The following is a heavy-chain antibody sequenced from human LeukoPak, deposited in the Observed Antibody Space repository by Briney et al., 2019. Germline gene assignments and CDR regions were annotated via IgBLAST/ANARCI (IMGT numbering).Heavy chain of an antibody. V-gene: IGHV1-2*02. J-gene: IGHJ4*02. CDR1: GYTFTGYY. D-gene: IGHD2-15*01. CDR2: IDPKRGGT. Sequence: ASVKVSCEASGYTFTGYYMHWVRQAPGQGLEWMGWIDPKRGGTKYAQKFQGRVTMTRDTSISAAYMELSSLRSDDTAVYYCARDVGHCSGGTCLIFDYWGQGTLVTVSS. CDR3: ARDVGHCSGGTCLIFDY.